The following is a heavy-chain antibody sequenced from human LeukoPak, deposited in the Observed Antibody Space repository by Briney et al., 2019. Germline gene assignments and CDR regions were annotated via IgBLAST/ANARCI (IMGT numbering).Heavy chain of an antibody. J-gene: IGHJ1*01. CDR1: GFTFSSYW. CDR3: AREYCSSTSCQPQYFQH. V-gene: IGHV3-7*01. CDR2: IKQDGSEK. Sequence: GGSLRLSCAASGFTFSSYWMSWVRQAPGKGLEWVANIKQDGSEKYYVDSVKGRFTISRDNAKNSLYLQMNSLRAEDTAVYYCAREYCSSTSCQPQYFQHWGQGTLVTVSS. D-gene: IGHD2-2*01.